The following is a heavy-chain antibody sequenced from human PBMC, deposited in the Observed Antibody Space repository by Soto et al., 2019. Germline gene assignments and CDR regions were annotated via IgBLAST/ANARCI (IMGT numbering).Heavy chain of an antibody. V-gene: IGHV4-39*01. Sequence: QLQLQESGPGLVKPSETLSLTCTVSGGSISSSSYYWGWIRQPPGKGLEWIGSIYYSGSTYYNPSLKSRVTMPVDTSKPQFSLKLGSVPAADTAVYYCARHDMAEQQLVLSRRHAFDIWGQGTMVTVSS. CDR1: GGSISSSSYY. D-gene: IGHD6-13*01. CDR2: IYYSGST. CDR3: ARHDMAEQQLVLSRRHAFDI. J-gene: IGHJ3*02.